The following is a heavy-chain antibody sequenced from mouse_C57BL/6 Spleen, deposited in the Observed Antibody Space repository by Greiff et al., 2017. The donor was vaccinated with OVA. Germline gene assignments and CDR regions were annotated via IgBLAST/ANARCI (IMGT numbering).Heavy chain of an antibody. J-gene: IGHJ3*01. CDR2: INPNNGGT. CDR3: ARSAGTGFAY. CDR1: GYTFTDYY. D-gene: IGHD4-1*01. V-gene: IGHV1-26*01. Sequence: EVQLQQSGPELVQPGASVKISCKASGYTFTDYYMNWVKQSHGKSLEWIGDINPNNGGTSYNQKVKGKATLTVDETSSTAYRELRSLTSEDSAVYYCARSAGTGFAYWCQGTLVTVSA.